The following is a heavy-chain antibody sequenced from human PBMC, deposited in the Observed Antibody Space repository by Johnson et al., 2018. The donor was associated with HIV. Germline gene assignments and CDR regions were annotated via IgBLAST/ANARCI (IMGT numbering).Heavy chain of an antibody. V-gene: IGHV3-30*04. D-gene: IGHD3-9*01. J-gene: IGHJ3*01. CDR1: GFTFSSYA. Sequence: QVQLVESGGGVVQPGRSLRLSCAASGFTFSSYAMHWVRQAPGKGLEWVAVISYDGSNKYYADSVKGRFTMSRDNAKKSLYLQMTSLRAADTAVYYCASDEGTFILTRGDAFDFWGQGTMVTVSS. CDR2: ISYDGSNK. CDR3: ASDEGTFILTRGDAFDF.